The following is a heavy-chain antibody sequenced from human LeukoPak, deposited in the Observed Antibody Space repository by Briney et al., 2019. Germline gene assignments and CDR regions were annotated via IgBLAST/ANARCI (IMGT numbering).Heavy chain of an antibody. CDR1: GFTFSSYS. Sequence: PGGSLRLSCAASGFTFSSYSMNWVRQAPGKGLEWVSYISSSSSTIYYADSVKGRFTISRDNSKNTLYLQMNSLRAEDTAVYYCARGAGGWYVDYWGQGTLVTVSS. CDR2: ISSSSSTI. J-gene: IGHJ4*02. CDR3: ARGAGGWYVDY. V-gene: IGHV3-48*01. D-gene: IGHD6-19*01.